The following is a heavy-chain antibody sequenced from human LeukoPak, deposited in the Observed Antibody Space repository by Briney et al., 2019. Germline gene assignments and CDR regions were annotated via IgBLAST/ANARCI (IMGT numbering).Heavy chain of an antibody. CDR3: AKYLGESGYYYYFDY. J-gene: IGHJ4*02. Sequence: PGGSLRLSCAASGFTFSSYWMHWVRQAPGKGLVWVSRINSDGSSTSYADSVKGRFTISRDNAKNTLYLQMNSLRAEDTAVYYCAKYLGESGYYYYFDYWGQGTLVTVSS. V-gene: IGHV3-74*01. CDR2: INSDGSST. CDR1: GFTFSSYW. D-gene: IGHD3-22*01.